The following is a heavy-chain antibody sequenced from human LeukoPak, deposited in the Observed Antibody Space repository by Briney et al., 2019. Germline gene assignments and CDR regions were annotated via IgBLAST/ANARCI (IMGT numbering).Heavy chain of an antibody. D-gene: IGHD3-3*01. CDR1: GFTVSSNY. Sequence: PGGSLRLSCAASGFTVSSNYMSWVRQAPGKGLEWVSVIYSGGSTYYADSVKGRFTISRDNARESVFLQMDSLRVDDTAVYYCARTYDFGRGPPGDAFDNWGPGTWVIVSS. V-gene: IGHV3-53*01. CDR2: IYSGGST. CDR3: ARTYDFGRGPPGDAFDN. J-gene: IGHJ3*02.